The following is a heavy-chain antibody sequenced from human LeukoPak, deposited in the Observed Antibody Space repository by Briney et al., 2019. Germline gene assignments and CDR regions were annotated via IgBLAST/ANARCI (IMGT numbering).Heavy chain of an antibody. CDR2: ISGSGGST. J-gene: IGHJ6*02. CDR1: GFTFSSYA. D-gene: IGHD6-13*01. V-gene: IGHV3-23*01. CDR3: AKRSGLAGEQQLSIYGMDV. Sequence: GGSLRLSCAASGFTFSSYAMSWVRQAPGKGLEWVSAISGSGGSTYYADSVKGRFTISRDNSKNTLYLQMNSLRTEDTAVYYCAKRSGLAGEQQLSIYGMDVWGQGTTVTVSS.